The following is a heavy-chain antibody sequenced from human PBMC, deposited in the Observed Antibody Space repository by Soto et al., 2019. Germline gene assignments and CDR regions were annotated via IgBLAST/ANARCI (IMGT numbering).Heavy chain of an antibody. D-gene: IGHD6-19*01. V-gene: IGHV3-21*06. CDR3: ARGAALAGKLDL. J-gene: IGHJ4*02. CDR1: VFTFTSDS. CDR2: ISSHGRDI. Sequence: GWSLRLSCESSVFTFTSDSMTWVRQAPGKGLEWVSSISSHGRDIFYADSVKGRFTISRDNAKDSLHLQMNSLTGEDSAVYYCARGAALAGKLDLWGQGTLVTVSS.